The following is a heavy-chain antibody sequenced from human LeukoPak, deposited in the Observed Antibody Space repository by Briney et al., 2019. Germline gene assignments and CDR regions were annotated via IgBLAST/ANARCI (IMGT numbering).Heavy chain of an antibody. V-gene: IGHV3-23*01. CDR3: ARGVVVRGVRSYDAFDI. D-gene: IGHD3-10*01. J-gene: IGHJ3*02. Sequence: QTGGSLRLSCAASGFTFSSYAMSWVRQAPGKGLEWVSAISGSGGSTYYADSVKGRFTISRDNSKNTLYLQMNSLRAEDTAVYYCARGVVVRGVRSYDAFDIWGQGTMVTVSS. CDR1: GFTFSSYA. CDR2: ISGSGGST.